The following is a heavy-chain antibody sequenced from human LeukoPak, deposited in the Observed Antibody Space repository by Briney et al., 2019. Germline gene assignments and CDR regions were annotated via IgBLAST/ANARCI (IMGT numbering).Heavy chain of an antibody. CDR3: ARGSRLRWFGEFDYNWFDP. V-gene: IGHV1-69*04. CDR2: IIPILGIA. D-gene: IGHD3-10*01. J-gene: IGHJ5*02. Sequence: ASVKVSCKASGGTFSSYAISWVRQAPGQGLEWMGRIIPILGIANYAQKFQGRVTITADKSTSTAYMELSSLRSEDTAAYYCARGSRLRWFGEFDYNWFDPWGQGTLVTVSS. CDR1: GGTFSSYA.